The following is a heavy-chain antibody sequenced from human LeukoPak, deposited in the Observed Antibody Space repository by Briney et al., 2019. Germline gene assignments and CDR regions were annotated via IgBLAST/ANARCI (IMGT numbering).Heavy chain of an antibody. V-gene: IGHV3-30*03. Sequence: GGSLRLSCAASGFNLSSYGMHWVRQAPGKGLEWVTVISYDGSHKYYADSVKGRFTISRDNSKNTLYLQMNSLRAEDTAVYYCASNYGPSYYWGQGTLVTVSS. D-gene: IGHD4-17*01. CDR1: GFNLSSYG. CDR3: ASNYGPSYY. CDR2: ISYDGSHK. J-gene: IGHJ4*02.